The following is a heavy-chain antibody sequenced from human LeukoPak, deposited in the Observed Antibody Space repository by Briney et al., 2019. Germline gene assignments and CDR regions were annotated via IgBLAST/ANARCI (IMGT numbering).Heavy chain of an antibody. V-gene: IGHV4-4*07. Sequence: SETLSLNCTVSGGSIRGFFWSWIRQPAGPRQHLIGRIYSSGSNNYNPSLKSRDTMSLDTSKNHLSLNLSSVTTADTAVYYCAREPTSGREPTSGRPLDYWGQGTLVTVSS. CDR1: GGSIRGFF. CDR3: AREPTSGREPTSGRPLDY. J-gene: IGHJ4*02. CDR2: IYSSGSN. D-gene: IGHD5-12*01.